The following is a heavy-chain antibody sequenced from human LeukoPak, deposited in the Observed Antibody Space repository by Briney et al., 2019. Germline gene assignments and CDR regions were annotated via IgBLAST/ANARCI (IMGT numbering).Heavy chain of an antibody. V-gene: IGHV4-34*01. D-gene: IGHD3-10*01. CDR2: INHSGST. J-gene: IGHJ4*02. Sequence: PSETLSLTCAVYGGSLSGYYWSWLRQPPGKGLEWIGEINHSGSTNYNPSLKSRVTISVDTSKNQFSLKLSSVTAADTAVYYCSYSGSYYPDYWGQGTLVTVSS. CDR1: GGSLSGYY. CDR3: SYSGSYYPDY.